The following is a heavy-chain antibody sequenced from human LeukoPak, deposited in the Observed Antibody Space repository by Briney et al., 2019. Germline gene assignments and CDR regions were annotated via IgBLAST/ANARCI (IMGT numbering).Heavy chain of an antibody. CDR1: GYTFTSYD. D-gene: IGHD6-19*01. CDR2: MNPNSGNT. J-gene: IGHJ5*02. Sequence: GASVKVSCKASGYTFTSYDINRVRQATGQGLEWVGWMNPNSGNTGYAQKFQGRVTMTRDTSISTAYMELSRLRSDDTAVYYCARDNEAVAGTSWFDPWGQGTLVTVSS. CDR3: ARDNEAVAGTSWFDP. V-gene: IGHV1-8*01.